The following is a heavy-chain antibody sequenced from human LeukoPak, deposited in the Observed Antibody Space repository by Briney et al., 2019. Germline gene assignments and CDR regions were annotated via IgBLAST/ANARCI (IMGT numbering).Heavy chain of an antibody. J-gene: IGHJ4*02. CDR2: INAGNGNT. CDR3: ARGPSGYHNT. V-gene: IGHV1-3*01. CDR1: GYTFTSYA. Sequence: ASVKVSCKASGYTFTSYAMHWVRQAPGQRLEWMGWINAGNGNTKYSQEFQGRVTITRDTSASTAYMELRSLRSDDTAVYYCARGPSGYHNTGGQGTLVTVSS. D-gene: IGHD5-12*01.